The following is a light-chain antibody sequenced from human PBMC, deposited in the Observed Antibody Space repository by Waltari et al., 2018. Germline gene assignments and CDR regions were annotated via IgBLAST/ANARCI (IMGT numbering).Light chain of an antibody. CDR3: QQYYSTPLT. CDR2: WVS. CDR1: QSVLYSSNNKNY. Sequence: DIVMTQSPDSLAVSLGERATINCKSSQSVLYSSNNKNYLAWYKQKPGQPPKLLIYWVSTRDSGVPDRFSASGSATDFTLTISSLQAEDVAVYYCQQYYSTPLTFGGGTKVEIK. V-gene: IGKV4-1*01. J-gene: IGKJ4*01.